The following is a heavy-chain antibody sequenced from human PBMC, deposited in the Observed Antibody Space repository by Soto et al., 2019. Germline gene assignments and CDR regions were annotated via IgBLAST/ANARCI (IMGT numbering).Heavy chain of an antibody. D-gene: IGHD2-15*01. V-gene: IGHV3-23*01. J-gene: IGHJ4*02. CDR1: GFTFSSYA. CDR2: ISGSGGST. CDR3: AKSPHIVVVVAATLFDY. Sequence: GGSLRLSCAASGFTFSSYAMSWVRQAPGKGLEWVSAISGSGGSTYYADSVKGRFTISRDNSKNTLYLQMNSLRAEDTAVYYCAKSPHIVVVVAATLFDYWGQGTLVTVSS.